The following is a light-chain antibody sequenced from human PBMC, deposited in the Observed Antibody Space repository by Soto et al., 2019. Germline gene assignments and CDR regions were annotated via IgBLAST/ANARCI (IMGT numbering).Light chain of an antibody. CDR3: ISYAGTSYV. V-gene: IGLV2-14*01. CDR2: EVR. J-gene: IGLJ1*01. Sequence: QSALTQPASVSGSPGQSVTISCTGTSSDVGSYNYVAWYQQFPGKTPKLIIYEVRNRPSGVSSRFSGSKSGNTASLTISGLQAEDEADYYCISYAGTSYVFGTGTKVTVL. CDR1: SSDVGSYNY.